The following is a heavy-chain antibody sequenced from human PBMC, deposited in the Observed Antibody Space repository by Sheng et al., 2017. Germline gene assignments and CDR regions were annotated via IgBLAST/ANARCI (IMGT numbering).Heavy chain of an antibody. CDR1: GYTFTSYD. CDR2: MNPNSGNT. J-gene: IGHJ6*02. V-gene: IGHV1-8*01. D-gene: IGHD2-2*01. CDR3: ARGVKVPAARVGWYFPDYYYYGMDV. Sequence: QVQLVQSGAEVKKPGASVKVSCKASGYTFTSYDINWVRQATGQGLEWMGWMNPNSGNTGYAQKFQGRVTMTRNTSISTAYMELSSLRSEDTAVYYCARGVKVPAARVGWYFPDYYYYGMDVWDQGP.